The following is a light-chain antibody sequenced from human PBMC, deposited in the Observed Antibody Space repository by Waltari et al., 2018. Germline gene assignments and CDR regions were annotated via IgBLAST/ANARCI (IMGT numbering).Light chain of an antibody. V-gene: IGKV1-13*02. CDR2: EKS. CDR1: QGINNF. J-gene: IGKJ4*01. CDR3: QQFNSVPLT. Sequence: AVQLTQSPSSLSASVGDRVTITCRASQGINNFLAWYQQKPGKAPTLLIYEKSNLESGVPSRFSGSGSGTDFTLTISNLQPEDFATYYCQQFNSVPLTFGGGTKVEIK.